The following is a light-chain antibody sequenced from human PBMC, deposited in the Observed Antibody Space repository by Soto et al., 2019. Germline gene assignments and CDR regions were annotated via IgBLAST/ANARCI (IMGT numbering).Light chain of an antibody. CDR3: QQLNSYPPT. CDR2: AAS. CDR1: QGISSY. Sequence: IQLTPSPSSLSASVGDRVTIPCRASQGISSYLAWYQQKPGKAPKLLIYAASTLQSGVPSRFSGSGSGTDFTLTISSLQPEDFATYYCQQLNSYPPTFGGGTKVEIK. V-gene: IGKV1-9*01. J-gene: IGKJ4*01.